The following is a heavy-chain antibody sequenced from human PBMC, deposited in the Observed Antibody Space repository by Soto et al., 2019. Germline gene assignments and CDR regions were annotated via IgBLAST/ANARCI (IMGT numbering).Heavy chain of an antibody. J-gene: IGHJ6*02. Sequence: QLGGPLRLSCAAPGFTFSIYWMHGVRRAPGKGRGWVSRINSEGSSTSYADSVKGRFPSSRDNAKNKLYLNLNTLRAEDTAVYYCARTQVLRMFGVVTFYGMDVWGQGTPVTVSS. D-gene: IGHD3-3*01. CDR3: ARTQVLRMFGVVTFYGMDV. V-gene: IGHV3-74*01. CDR1: GFTFSIYW. CDR2: INSEGSST.